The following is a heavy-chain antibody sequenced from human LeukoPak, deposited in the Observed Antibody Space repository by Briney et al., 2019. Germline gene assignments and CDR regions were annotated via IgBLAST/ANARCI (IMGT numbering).Heavy chain of an antibody. CDR3: ARYTSGQYYFDY. V-gene: IGHV4-59*08. Sequence: SETLSLTCTVSGASISNYYWSWIRQPPGKGLECIGYVSYSGRTNHNPSLKSRVTISADTSKNQFSLKLTSVTAADTAVYYCARYTSGQYYFDYWGQGTLVTVSS. CDR2: VSYSGRT. J-gene: IGHJ4*02. D-gene: IGHD6-19*01. CDR1: GASISNYY.